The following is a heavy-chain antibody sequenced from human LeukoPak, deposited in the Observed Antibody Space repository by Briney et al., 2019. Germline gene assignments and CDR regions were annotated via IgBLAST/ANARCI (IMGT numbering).Heavy chain of an antibody. D-gene: IGHD1-26*01. CDR2: IYYSGST. CDR3: ARLYGGSYFFDY. V-gene: IGHV4-59*08. Sequence: KPSETLSLTCTVSGGSISSYYWGWIRQPPGKGLEWIGYIYYSGSTNYNPSLKSRVTLSVDTSKNQFSLKLSSVTAADTAVYYCARLYGGSYFFDYWGQGTLVTVSS. J-gene: IGHJ4*02. CDR1: GGSISSYY.